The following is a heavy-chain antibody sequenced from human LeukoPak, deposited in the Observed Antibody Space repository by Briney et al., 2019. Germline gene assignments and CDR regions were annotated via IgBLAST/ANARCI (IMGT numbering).Heavy chain of an antibody. Sequence: GGSLRLSCAASGFSVRTNYMSWVRQAPGKGLEWVAFIRSDGSDKSYAGSVQGRFIISRDNSKNTLYLQMNTLRAEDTAIYYCGKHDSSSDYWGQGTLVTVSS. CDR1: GFSVRTNY. CDR2: IRSDGSDK. J-gene: IGHJ4*02. V-gene: IGHV3-30*02. CDR3: GKHDSSSDY. D-gene: IGHD3-22*01.